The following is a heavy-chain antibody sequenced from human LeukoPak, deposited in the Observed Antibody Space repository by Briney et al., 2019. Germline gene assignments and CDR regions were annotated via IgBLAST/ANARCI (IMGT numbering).Heavy chain of an antibody. CDR2: ISSSSSYI. J-gene: IGHJ2*01. Sequence: GGSLRLSCAAYGFTFSTYSMNWVRQAPGKGLEWVSSISSSSSYIYYADSVKGRFTISRDNAKNSLYLQMNSLRAEDTAVYYCARASVYWYFDLWGRGTLVTVSS. CDR3: ARASVYWYFDL. CDR1: GFTFSTYS. V-gene: IGHV3-21*01.